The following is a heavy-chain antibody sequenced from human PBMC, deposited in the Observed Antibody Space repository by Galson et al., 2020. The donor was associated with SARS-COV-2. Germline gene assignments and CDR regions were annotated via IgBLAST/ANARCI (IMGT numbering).Heavy chain of an antibody. Sequence: KIGESLKISCAASGFTFSSYSMNWVRQAPGKGLEWVSSISSSSSYIYYADSVKGRFTISRDNAKNSLYLQMNSLRAEDTAVYYCARDLSPYCSSTSCSPGGYWGQGTLVTVSS. CDR3: ARDLSPYCSSTSCSPGGY. CDR2: ISSSSSYI. CDR1: GFTFSSYS. D-gene: IGHD2-2*01. V-gene: IGHV3-21*01. J-gene: IGHJ4*02.